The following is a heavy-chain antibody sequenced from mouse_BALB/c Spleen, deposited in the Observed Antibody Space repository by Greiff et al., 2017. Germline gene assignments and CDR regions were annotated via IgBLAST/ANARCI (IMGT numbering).Heavy chain of an antibody. CDR1: GFSLTSYD. CDR3: VRGLGLRSAMDY. Sequence: QVQLKQSGPGLVAPSQSLSITCTVSGFSLTSYDISWIRQPPGKGLEWLGVIWTGGGTNYNSAFMSRLSISKDNSKSQVFLKMNSLQTDDTAIYYCVRGLGLRSAMDYWGQGTSVTVSS. V-gene: IGHV2-9-2*01. CDR2: IWTGGGT. D-gene: IGHD3-1*01. J-gene: IGHJ4*01.